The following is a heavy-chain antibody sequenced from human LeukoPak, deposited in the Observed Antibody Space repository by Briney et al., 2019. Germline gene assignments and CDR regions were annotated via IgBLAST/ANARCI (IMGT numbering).Heavy chain of an antibody. J-gene: IGHJ5*02. CDR1: GGTFSIYA. Sequence: GASVKVSCKASGGTFSIYAISWVRQAPGQGLEWMGGIIPIFGTANYAQRFQGRVTITADESTSTAYMELSSLRSEDTAVYYCARKPRVSANWFDPWGQGTLVTVSS. D-gene: IGHD6-25*01. CDR3: ARKPRVSANWFDP. V-gene: IGHV1-69*13. CDR2: IIPIFGTA.